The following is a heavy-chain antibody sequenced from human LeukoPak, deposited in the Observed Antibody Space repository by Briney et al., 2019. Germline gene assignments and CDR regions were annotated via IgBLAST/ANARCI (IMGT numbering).Heavy chain of an antibody. V-gene: IGHV3-48*04. Sequence: PGGSLRLSCAASGFTFSSYSMNWVRQAPGKGLEWVSYISSSGSTIYYADSVKGRFTISRDNAKNSLYLQMNSLRAEDTAVYYCARDPPLYSGSYIGTRQFDYWGQGTLVTVSS. J-gene: IGHJ4*02. CDR3: ARDPPLYSGSYIGTRQFDY. CDR1: GFTFSSYS. D-gene: IGHD1-26*01. CDR2: ISSSGSTI.